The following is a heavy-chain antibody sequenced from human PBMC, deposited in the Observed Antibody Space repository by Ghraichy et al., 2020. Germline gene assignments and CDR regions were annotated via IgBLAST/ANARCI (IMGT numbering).Heavy chain of an antibody. CDR2: INHSGST. Sequence: SETLSLTCAVYGGSFSGYYWSWIRQPPGKGLEWIGEINHSGSTNYNPSLKSRVTISVDTSKNQFSLKLSSVTAADTAVYYCASGVAAAGTPRSMGYWGQGTLVTVSS. J-gene: IGHJ4*02. D-gene: IGHD6-13*01. CDR3: ASGVAAAGTPRSMGY. CDR1: GGSFSGYY. V-gene: IGHV4-34*01.